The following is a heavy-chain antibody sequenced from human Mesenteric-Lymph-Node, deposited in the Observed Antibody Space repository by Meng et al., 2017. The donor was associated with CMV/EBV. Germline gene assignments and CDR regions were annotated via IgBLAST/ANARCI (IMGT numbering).Heavy chain of an antibody. CDR3: ARAFYCSSTSCMGAHDAFDI. J-gene: IGHJ3*02. CDR1: GGSFSGYY. Sequence: SETLSLTCAVYGGSFSGYYWSWIRQPPGKGLEWIGEINHSGSTNYNPSLKSRVTISVDTSKNQFSLKLSSVTAADTAVYYCARAFYCSSTSCMGAHDAFDIWGQGTMVTVS. CDR2: INHSGST. D-gene: IGHD2-2*01. V-gene: IGHV4-34*01.